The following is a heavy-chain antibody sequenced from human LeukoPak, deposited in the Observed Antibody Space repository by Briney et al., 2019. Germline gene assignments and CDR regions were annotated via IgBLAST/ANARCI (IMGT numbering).Heavy chain of an antibody. Sequence: GGSLRLSCAASGFTFSSYVMFWVREAPGKGLEWVSYLTGSGGAADYADSVKGRFTTSRDNSKNTVYLQMNSLSAEGTAIYYCANDFRYYFGSGTASWGQGTLVTVSS. CDR2: LTGSGGAA. J-gene: IGHJ5*02. D-gene: IGHD3-10*01. CDR3: ANDFRYYFGSGTAS. V-gene: IGHV3-23*01. CDR1: GFTFSSYV.